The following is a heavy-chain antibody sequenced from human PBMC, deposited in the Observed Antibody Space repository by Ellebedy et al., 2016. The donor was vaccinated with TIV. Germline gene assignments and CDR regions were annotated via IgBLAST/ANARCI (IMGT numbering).Heavy chain of an antibody. CDR2: ISGHIGNR. CDR1: GYTFISYG. J-gene: IGHJ6*02. D-gene: IGHD6-19*01. V-gene: IGHV1-18*01. Sequence: ASVKVSCXASGYTFISYGINWVRQAPGQGLEWMGWISGHIGNRNLARNFQDRVTMTTDTSTSTAYMELRSLRSDDTAVYYCARDLGLGGWFSNYGMDVWGQGTAVTVSS. CDR3: ARDLGLGGWFSNYGMDV.